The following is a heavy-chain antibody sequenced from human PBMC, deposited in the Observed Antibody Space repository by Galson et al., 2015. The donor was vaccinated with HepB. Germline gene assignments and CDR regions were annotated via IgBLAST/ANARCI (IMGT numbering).Heavy chain of an antibody. CDR3: AREGGAGKKERRPLDD. Sequence: SLRLSCAASGFTFSSHSMNWVRQAPGKGLEWVSFITSSSSYKYYVDSVRGRFTISRDNAKNSLYLQMGSLRVEDTAVYYCAREGGAGKKERRPLDDWGQGTLVTVSS. CDR1: GFTFSSHS. V-gene: IGHV3-21*01. D-gene: IGHD1-26*01. CDR2: ITSSSSYK. J-gene: IGHJ4*02.